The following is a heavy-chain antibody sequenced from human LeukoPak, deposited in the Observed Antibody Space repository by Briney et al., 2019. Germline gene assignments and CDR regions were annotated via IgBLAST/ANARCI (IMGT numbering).Heavy chain of an antibody. D-gene: IGHD3-22*01. CDR3: ARPRRPDSSGYYFHAFDI. J-gene: IGHJ3*02. CDR1: GGSISSYY. Sequence: PSETLSLTCTVSGGSISSYYWSWIRQPPGKGLEWIGYIYYSGSTNYNPSLKSRVTISVDTSKNQFSLKLSSETAADTAVYYCARPRRPDSSGYYFHAFDIWGQGTMVTVSS. CDR2: IYYSGST. V-gene: IGHV4-59*08.